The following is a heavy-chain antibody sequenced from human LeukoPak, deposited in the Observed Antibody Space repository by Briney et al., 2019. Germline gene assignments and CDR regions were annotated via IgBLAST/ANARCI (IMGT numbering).Heavy chain of an antibody. CDR2: IYSGGTT. D-gene: IGHD3-22*01. CDR3: ARVHYYDSSGYYYFDY. CDR1: GFTVSSNY. J-gene: IGHJ4*02. Sequence: GGSLRLSCVASGFTVSSNYMSWVRQAPGKGLEWVSVIYSGGTTYYADSVKGRFTISRDNSKNTLYLQMNSLRAEDTAVYYCARVHYYDSSGYYYFDYWGQGTLVTVSS. V-gene: IGHV3-66*01.